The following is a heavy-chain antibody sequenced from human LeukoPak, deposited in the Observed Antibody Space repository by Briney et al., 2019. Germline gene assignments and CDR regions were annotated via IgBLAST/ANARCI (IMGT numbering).Heavy chain of an antibody. CDR1: GFTFSNAW. V-gene: IGHV3-15*01. Sequence: GGSLRLSCAASGFTFSNAWMSWVRQAPGKGLEWVGRIKSKTDGGTTDYAAPVKGSFTISRDDSKNTLYLQMNSLKTEDTAVYYCTTAGILTYYDFWSGYWRFDYWGQGTLVTVSS. CDR3: TTAGILTYYDFWSGYWRFDY. J-gene: IGHJ4*02. CDR2: IKSKTDGGTT. D-gene: IGHD3-3*01.